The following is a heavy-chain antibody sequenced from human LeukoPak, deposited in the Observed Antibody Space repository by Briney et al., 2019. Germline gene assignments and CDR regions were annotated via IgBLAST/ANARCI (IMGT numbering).Heavy chain of an antibody. Sequence: SSETLSLTCSVSGGSISSSSHFWGWIRQPPGKGLEWIGYIHYSGSTKYNPSLKSRVTISVDTSNNQFSLNLSSVTAADTAVYYCARDRYSSAWYNGFDYWGQGTLVTVSS. CDR2: IHYSGST. CDR1: GGSISSSSHF. CDR3: ARDRYSSAWYNGFDY. D-gene: IGHD6-19*01. V-gene: IGHV4-61*01. J-gene: IGHJ4*02.